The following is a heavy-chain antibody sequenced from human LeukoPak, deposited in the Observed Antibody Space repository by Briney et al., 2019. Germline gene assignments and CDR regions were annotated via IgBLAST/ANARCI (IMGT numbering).Heavy chain of an antibody. Sequence: SVKVSCKASGGTFSSYAISWVRQAPGQGLEWMGGIIPIFGTANYAQKFQGRVTITADESTSTAYMELSSLRSEDTAVYYCASDPLKHIVVVTAINYYYGMDVWGQGTTVTVSS. CDR3: ASDPLKHIVVVTAINYYYGMDV. CDR2: IIPIFGTA. D-gene: IGHD2-21*02. V-gene: IGHV1-69*01. J-gene: IGHJ6*02. CDR1: GGTFSSYA.